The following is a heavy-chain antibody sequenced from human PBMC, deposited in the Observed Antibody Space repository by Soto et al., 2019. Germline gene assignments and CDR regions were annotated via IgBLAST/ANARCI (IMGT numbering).Heavy chain of an antibody. J-gene: IGHJ4*02. D-gene: IGHD1-26*01. CDR3: VKDRWVDY. V-gene: IGHV3-64D*06. CDR2: ISSEGNTR. CDR1: GFSFSSYA. Sequence: GGSLRLSCSASGFSFSSYAMHWVRQAPGKGLEYVSSISSEGNTRYYVDSVKGRFTISRDNSKNTLFIQMNSLRSEDTAVYYCVKDRWVDYWGQGTLVTVSS.